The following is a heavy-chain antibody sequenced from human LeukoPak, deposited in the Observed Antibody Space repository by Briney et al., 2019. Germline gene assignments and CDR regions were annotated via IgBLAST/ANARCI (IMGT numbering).Heavy chain of an antibody. V-gene: IGHV3-23*01. CDR3: AKGVIYF. CDR2: ISGNGGST. Sequence: GGSLRLSCAASGFTFSSYAMSWVRQAPGQGLEWASAISGNGGSTYYADSVKGRFTISRDTSKYTLCLQMNSLSAEDTAVYYGAKGVIYFGGEGTLVAVSS. J-gene: IGHJ4*02. D-gene: IGHD3-9*01. CDR1: GFTFSSYA.